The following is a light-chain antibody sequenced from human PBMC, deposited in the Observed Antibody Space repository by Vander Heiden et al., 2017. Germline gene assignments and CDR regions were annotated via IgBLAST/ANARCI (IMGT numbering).Light chain of an antibody. CDR1: SGINVGTYR. CDR2: YKSDSDK. J-gene: IGLJ1*01. CDR3: MIWHSSASV. Sequence: VLPPPCSLSSSPGPSASPPCTLRSGINVGTYRIYWYQQKPGSPPQYLLRYKSDSDKQQGSGVPSRFSGSKDASANAGILLISGLQSEDEADYYCMIWHSSASVFGTGTKVTGL. V-gene: IGLV5-45*03.